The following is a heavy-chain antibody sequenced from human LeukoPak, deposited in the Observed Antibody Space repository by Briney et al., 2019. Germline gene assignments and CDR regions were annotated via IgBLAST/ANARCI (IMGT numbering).Heavy chain of an antibody. Sequence: ASVKVSCKASGYTFTGYYMHWVRQAPGQGLEWMGWINPSSGGTNYAQKFQGRVTMTRDTSISTAYMELSRLRSDDTAVYYCARTPFYDILTGYKWFDPWGQGTLVTVSS. CDR1: GYTFTGYY. CDR3: ARTPFYDILTGYKWFDP. D-gene: IGHD3-9*01. CDR2: INPSSGGT. J-gene: IGHJ5*02. V-gene: IGHV1-2*02.